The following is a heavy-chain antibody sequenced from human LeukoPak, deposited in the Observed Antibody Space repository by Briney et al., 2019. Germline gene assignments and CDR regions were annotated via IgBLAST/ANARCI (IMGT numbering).Heavy chain of an antibody. D-gene: IGHD2-15*01. Sequence: PGRSLRLSCAASGFTFSSYAMHWVRQAPGKGLEWVAVISYDGSNKYYADSVKGRFTISRDNSKNTLYLQMNSLRAEDTAVYYCVRGGGLAAFDYWGQGTLVTVSS. CDR1: GFTFSSYA. J-gene: IGHJ4*02. CDR2: ISYDGSNK. CDR3: VRGGGLAAFDY. V-gene: IGHV3-30-3*01.